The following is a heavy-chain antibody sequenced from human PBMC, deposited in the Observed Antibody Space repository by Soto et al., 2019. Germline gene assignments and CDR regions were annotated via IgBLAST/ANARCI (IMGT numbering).Heavy chain of an antibody. V-gene: IGHV3-30*18. CDR1: GFTFSSYG. CDR2: ISYDGSNK. J-gene: IGHJ6*01. D-gene: IGHD5-12*01. CDR3: AKEGPRERGYSGYPKGRDYGMDV. Sequence: QVQLVESGGGVVQPGRSLRLSCAASGFTFSSYGMHWVRQAPGKGLEWVAVISYDGSNKYYADSVKGRFTISRDNSKNTLYLQMNSLRAEDTAVYYCAKEGPRERGYSGYPKGRDYGMDVW.